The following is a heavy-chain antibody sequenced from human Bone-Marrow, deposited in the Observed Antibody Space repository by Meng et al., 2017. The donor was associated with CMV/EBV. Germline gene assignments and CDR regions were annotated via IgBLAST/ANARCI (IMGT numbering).Heavy chain of an antibody. D-gene: IGHD6-6*01. CDR2: ISPDGSKN. CDR1: GFFFSDYA. V-gene: IGHV3-30*04. Sequence: GESLKISCAASGFFFSDYAMHWVRQAPGKGLEWVAVISPDGSKNHYADAVKGRFTISRDSSKNALYLQMNSLRAEDTAVYYCARDLFGYSSSFMYYYYGMDVWGQGTTVTVSS. J-gene: IGHJ6*02. CDR3: ARDLFGYSSSFMYYYYGMDV.